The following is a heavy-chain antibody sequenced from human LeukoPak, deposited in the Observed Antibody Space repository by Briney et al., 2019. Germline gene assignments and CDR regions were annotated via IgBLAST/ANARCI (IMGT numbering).Heavy chain of an antibody. V-gene: IGHV3-7*04. CDR1: GFTFSRNW. D-gene: IGHD5-18*01. CDR2: VKQDGSET. Sequence: PGGALRLSCAASGFTFSRNWMSWVRQAPGKGLEGVANVKQDGSETYYVDSVKGRFTISRDNAKTSLFLQMSTLRCEDTGVCYCARAYSYAFEPWGQGTLVTVSS. J-gene: IGHJ5*02. CDR3: ARAYSYAFEP.